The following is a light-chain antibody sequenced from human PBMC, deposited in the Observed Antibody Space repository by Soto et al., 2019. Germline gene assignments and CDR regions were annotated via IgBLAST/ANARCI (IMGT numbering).Light chain of an antibody. J-gene: IGLJ1*01. CDR1: NRDVGGYNY. Sequence: SVAAQPAPLSGSPGQSITISCPGTNRDVGGYNYVSWYQQHPGKAPKLMIYDVSNRPSGVSNRFSGSKSGNTASLTISGLQAEDEADYYCSSYTSSSTLYVFGTGTKVTVL. CDR2: DVS. V-gene: IGLV2-14*01. CDR3: SSYTSSSTLYV.